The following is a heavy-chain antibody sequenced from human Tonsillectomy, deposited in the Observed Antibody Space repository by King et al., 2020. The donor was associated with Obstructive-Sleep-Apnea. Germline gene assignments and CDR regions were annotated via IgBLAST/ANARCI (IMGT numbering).Heavy chain of an antibody. CDR2: ISWNSGSI. V-gene: IGHV3-9*01. CDR3: AKDMGKGYYYYGMDV. Sequence: VQLVESGGGLVQPGRSLRLSCAASGFTFDDYAMHWVRHAPGKGLEWVSGISWNSGSICYADSVKGRFTISRDNAKNSLYLQMNSLRAEDTALYYCAKDMGKGYYYYGMDVWGQGTTVTVSS. CDR1: GFTFDDYA. J-gene: IGHJ6*02.